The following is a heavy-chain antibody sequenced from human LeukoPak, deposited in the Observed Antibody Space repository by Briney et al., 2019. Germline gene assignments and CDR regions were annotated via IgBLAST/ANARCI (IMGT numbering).Heavy chain of an antibody. CDR3: ASRGYSCGFDDY. Sequence: GGSLRLSCAASGFTFSSYSMNWVRQAPGKGLEWVSSISSSSSYIYYADSVKGRFTISRDNAKNSLYLQMNSLRAEDTAVYYCASRGYSCGFDDYWGQGTLVTVSS. D-gene: IGHD5-18*01. J-gene: IGHJ4*02. CDR2: ISSSSSYI. V-gene: IGHV3-21*01. CDR1: GFTFSSYS.